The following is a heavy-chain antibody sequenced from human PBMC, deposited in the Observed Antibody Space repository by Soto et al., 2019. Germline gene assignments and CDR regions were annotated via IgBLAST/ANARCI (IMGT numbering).Heavy chain of an antibody. J-gene: IGHJ4*02. CDR3: AREYD. Sequence: ESLKISCAASGFTLSNYWMSWVRQAPGKGLEWVACIKPDGSGQYYGDSVKGRFTISRDNAKNSLYLQMDSLRAEDTALYYCAREYDWGQGTLVTVSS. CDR1: GFTLSNYW. CDR2: IKPDGSGQ. V-gene: IGHV3-7*01.